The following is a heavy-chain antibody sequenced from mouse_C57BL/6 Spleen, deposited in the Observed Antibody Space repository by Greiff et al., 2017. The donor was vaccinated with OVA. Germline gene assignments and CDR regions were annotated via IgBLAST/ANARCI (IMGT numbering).Heavy chain of an antibody. CDR1: GYSITSDY. D-gene: IGHD2-5*01. J-gene: IGHJ4*01. CDR2: ISYSGST. CDR3: ERRSNYYAMDY. Sequence: EVQLQQSGPGLAKPSQTLSLTCSVTGYSITSDYWNWIRKFPGNKLEYMGYISYSGSTYYNPSLKSRTSITRDTSKNQYYLQLTSVNTEDTATYYCERRSNYYAMDYWGQGTSVTVSS. V-gene: IGHV3-8*01.